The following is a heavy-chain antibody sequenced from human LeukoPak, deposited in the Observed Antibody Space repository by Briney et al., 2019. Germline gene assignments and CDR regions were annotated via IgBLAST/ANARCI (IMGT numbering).Heavy chain of an antibody. V-gene: IGHV1-18*01. D-gene: IGHD1-14*01. J-gene: IGHJ5*02. CDR3: ARDKRSTAGNWFDP. CDR1: GYTFTSYG. Sequence: VASVKVSCKASGYTFTSYGISWVRQAPGQGLEWMGWISAYNGNTNYAQKLQGRVTMTTDTSTSTAYMELSTLRSGDAAVYYCARDKRSTAGNWFDPWGQGTLVTVSS. CDR2: ISAYNGNT.